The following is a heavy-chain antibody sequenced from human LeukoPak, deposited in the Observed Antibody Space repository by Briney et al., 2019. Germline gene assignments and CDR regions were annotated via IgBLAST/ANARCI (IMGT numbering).Heavy chain of an antibody. J-gene: IGHJ4*02. Sequence: SETLSLTCTVSGGSLSSYYWSGIRQPPGKGLEWIGYIYYSGSTNYNPSLKSRVTISVDTSKNQFSLKLSSVTAADTAVYYCARAGLRYPPYYFDYWGQGTLVTVSS. D-gene: IGHD3-9*01. V-gene: IGHV4-59*01. CDR1: GGSLSSYY. CDR3: ARAGLRYPPYYFDY. CDR2: IYYSGST.